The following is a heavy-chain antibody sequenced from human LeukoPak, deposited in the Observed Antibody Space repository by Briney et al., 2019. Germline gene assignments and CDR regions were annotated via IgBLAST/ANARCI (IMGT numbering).Heavy chain of an antibody. V-gene: IGHV3-30*03. Sequence: PGGSLRLSCAASGFTFSNYGMHWVRQAPGKGLEWVAVISYDGGNKYYTDSVEGRFTISRDNAKNSLYLEMNSLRDEDTAVYYCARVHRGYSYGRLDYWGQGTLVTVSS. CDR2: ISYDGGNK. CDR1: GFTFSNYG. CDR3: ARVHRGYSYGRLDY. J-gene: IGHJ4*02. D-gene: IGHD5-18*01.